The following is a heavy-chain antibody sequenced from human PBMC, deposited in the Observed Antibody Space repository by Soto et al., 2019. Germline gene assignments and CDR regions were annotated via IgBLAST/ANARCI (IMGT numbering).Heavy chain of an antibody. CDR1: GITFGSRA. V-gene: IGHV3-23*01. D-gene: IGHD3-10*01. J-gene: IGHJ4*02. CDR2: ITDSGGDA. Sequence: GGSLILSCVASGITFGSRAMSWVRQAPGEGLEWVSTITDSGGDAKYADSVRGRFTISRDNAKNTVYLQMGSLRAEDTALYYCTRAAWFTYLSFYWGQGAMVTVSS. CDR3: TRAAWFTYLSFY.